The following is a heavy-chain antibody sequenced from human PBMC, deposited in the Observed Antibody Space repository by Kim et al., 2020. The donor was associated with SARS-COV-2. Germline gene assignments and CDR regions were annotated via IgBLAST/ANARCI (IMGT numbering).Heavy chain of an antibody. J-gene: IGHJ5*02. CDR1: GYSFTSYW. D-gene: IGHD5-18*01. CDR3: ARNWDALKRRGYSFNWFDP. Sequence: GESLKISCKGSGYSFTSYWIGWVRQMPGKGLEWMGIIYPGDSDTRYSPSFQGQVTISADKSISTAYLQWSSLKASDTAMYYCARNWDALKRRGYSFNWFDPWGQGTLVTVSS. CDR2: IYPGDSDT. V-gene: IGHV5-51*01.